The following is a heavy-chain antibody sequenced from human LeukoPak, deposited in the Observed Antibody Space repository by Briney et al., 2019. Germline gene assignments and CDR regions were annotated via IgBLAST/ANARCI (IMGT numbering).Heavy chain of an antibody. CDR1: GYTFTGYY. Sequence: ASAKVSSKASGYTFTGYYMHWVRQAPGQGLEWMGWINPNSGGTNYAQKFQGRVTMTRDTSISTAYMELSRLRSDDTAVYYCARFYGDYDWFDPWGQGTLVTVSS. CDR3: ARFYGDYDWFDP. V-gene: IGHV1-2*02. J-gene: IGHJ5*02. D-gene: IGHD4-17*01. CDR2: INPNSGGT.